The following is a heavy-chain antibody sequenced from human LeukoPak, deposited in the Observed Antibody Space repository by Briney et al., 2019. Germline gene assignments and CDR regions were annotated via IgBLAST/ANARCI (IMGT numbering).Heavy chain of an antibody. J-gene: IGHJ4*02. Sequence: PSETLSLTCTVSAYSISSGNYWGWIRQPPGKGLEWIGTIYHSGSTYYNPSLKSRVTVSVGTSKNQFSLKLSSVTAADTAIYYCAQVVAASFDYWGQGTLVTVSS. CDR2: IYHSGST. CDR1: AYSISSGNY. D-gene: IGHD2-15*01. CDR3: AQVVAASFDY. V-gene: IGHV4-38-2*02.